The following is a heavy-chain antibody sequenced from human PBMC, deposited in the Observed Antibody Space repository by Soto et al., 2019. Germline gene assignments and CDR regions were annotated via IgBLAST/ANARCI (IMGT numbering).Heavy chain of an antibody. CDR1: GCTFTSYW. J-gene: IGHJ4*02. CDR3: ARESEDLASNFDY. V-gene: IGHV5-10-1*01. Sequence: GESLKISCKGSGCTFTSYWMRWVRQTPGKGLEWMGRIDAADSSANYSPSFQGHVTISADKSISAAYLQWSSLKASDTAMYNCARESEDLASNFDYWGQGTLVTVSS. CDR2: IDAADSSA.